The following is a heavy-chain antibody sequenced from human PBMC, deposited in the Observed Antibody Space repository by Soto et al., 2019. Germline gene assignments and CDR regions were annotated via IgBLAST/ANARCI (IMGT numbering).Heavy chain of an antibody. V-gene: IGHV3-33*01. CDR3: ARASHGASAAFDV. CDR2: IWYDGSNK. CDR1: GFSFSNYG. D-gene: IGHD2-8*01. J-gene: IGHJ3*01. Sequence: QVQLVESGGGMVQPGRSLRLSCAASGFSFSNYGMHWVRQAPGKGLEWVTVIWYDGSNKYYADSVKGRFTISRDNSKNTLYLQMNSLRAEDTAVYYCARASHGASAAFDVWGQGTMVTVSS.